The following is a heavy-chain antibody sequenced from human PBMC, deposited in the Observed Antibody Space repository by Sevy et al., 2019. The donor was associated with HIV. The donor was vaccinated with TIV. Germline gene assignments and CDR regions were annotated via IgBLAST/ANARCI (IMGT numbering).Heavy chain of an antibody. CDR2: ISHGGSYE. J-gene: IGHJ3*02. CDR1: GFAFRDSA. CDR3: ARMVSGGLRWELIKENAFDI. V-gene: IGHV3-30-3*01. Sequence: GESLKISCEASGFAFRDSAIHWVRQSPGKGLEWVALISHGGSYEYYVDSVKGRFTVSSDRSKNILYLQMDSLRAEDTGVYYCARMVSGGLRWELIKENAFDIWGQGTAVTVSS. D-gene: IGHD4-17*01.